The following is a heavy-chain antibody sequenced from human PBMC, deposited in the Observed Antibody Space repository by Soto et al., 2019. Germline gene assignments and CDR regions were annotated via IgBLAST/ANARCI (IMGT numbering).Heavy chain of an antibody. CDR1: GGTFNTFA. D-gene: IGHD6-13*01. CDR2: IIPIFETA. V-gene: IGHV1-69*01. Sequence: QVQLEQSGAEVKKPGSSVKVSCKASGGTFNTFAISWVRQAPGQGLEWIGGIIPIFETANYAQRLQDRLTITADDSTRTAYMQLSRLTSDATAIYFCATSTSSSWQNDYWCLGTLVVVSS. J-gene: IGHJ4*02. CDR3: ATSTSSSWQNDY.